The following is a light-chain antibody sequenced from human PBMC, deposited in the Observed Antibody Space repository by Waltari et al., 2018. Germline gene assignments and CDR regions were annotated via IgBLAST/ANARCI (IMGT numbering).Light chain of an antibody. CDR1: QSVRRA. CDR2: DAS. V-gene: IGKV3-20*01. CDR3: QMYVRLPAT. Sequence: EIVLPQSPGTLSLSPGERATLSCRASQSVRRALAWYQQKPGQAPRLLIYDASSRATGIPERFSGSGSGTDFSLTISRVEPEDFAVYYCQMYVRLPATFGQGTEVEVK. J-gene: IGKJ1*01.